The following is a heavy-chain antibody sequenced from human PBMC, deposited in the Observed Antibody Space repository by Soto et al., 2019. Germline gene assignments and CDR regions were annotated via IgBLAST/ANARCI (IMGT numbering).Heavy chain of an antibody. CDR1: GGSFNNYV. CDR3: ARYWNAGTLYGAFDI. D-gene: IGHD4-17*01. J-gene: IGHJ3*02. CDR2: IIPNYEAA. V-gene: IGHV1-69*06. Sequence: QVQLVQSGAEVRKPGSSVKVSCEASGGSFNNYVISWLRQAPGQGLEWMGGIIPNYEAANYGQKFRGRLTITADKATNTAYLELNSLRPEDTATYVCARYWNAGTLYGAFDIWGQGTTVIVS.